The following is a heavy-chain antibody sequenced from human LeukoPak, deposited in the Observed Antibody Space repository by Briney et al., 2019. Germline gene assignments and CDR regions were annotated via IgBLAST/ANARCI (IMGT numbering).Heavy chain of an antibody. Sequence: GGSLRLSCAASGFTFSRYWMSWVRQAPGKGLEWVANIKQDGSQKSYVGFVKGRFTISRDNANNLLYLQMNSLRAEDTAVYYCARGVPKTSYYYYYMDVWGKGTTVTVSS. V-gene: IGHV3-7*01. J-gene: IGHJ6*03. CDR1: GFTFSRYW. CDR2: IKQDGSQK. D-gene: IGHD4-11*01. CDR3: ARGVPKTSYYYYYMDV.